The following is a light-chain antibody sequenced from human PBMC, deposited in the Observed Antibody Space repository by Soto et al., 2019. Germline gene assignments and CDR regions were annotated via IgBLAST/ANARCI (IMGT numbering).Light chain of an antibody. CDR2: EVS. J-gene: IGLJ2*01. Sequence: QSVLTPPASVSGSPGQSITISCTGSSSDVGDYDFVSWYQQHPGKAPKLIIYEVSDRPSGVSNRFSGSKSGNTASLTISGLQAEDDAHYYCSSFTSTSTLVVFGGGTKVTVL. CDR1: SSDVGDYDF. CDR3: SSFTSTSTLVV. V-gene: IGLV2-14*01.